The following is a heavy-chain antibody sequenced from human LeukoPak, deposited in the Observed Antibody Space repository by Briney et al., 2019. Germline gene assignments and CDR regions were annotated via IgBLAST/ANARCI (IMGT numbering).Heavy chain of an antibody. J-gene: IGHJ6*03. Sequence: SVKVSCKASGGTFSSYAISWVRQAPGQGLEWMGRIIPIFGTANYAQKFQGRVTITTDESTSTAYMELSSLRSEDTAVYYCAEGFLGYYYMDVWGKGTTVTVSS. CDR3: AEGFLGYYYMDV. CDR2: IIPIFGTA. D-gene: IGHD3-3*01. V-gene: IGHV1-69*05. CDR1: GGTFSSYA.